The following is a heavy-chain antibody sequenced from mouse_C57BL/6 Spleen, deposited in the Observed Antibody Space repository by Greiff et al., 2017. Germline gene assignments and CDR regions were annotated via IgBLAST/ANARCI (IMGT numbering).Heavy chain of an antibody. CDR1: GFTFNTYA. J-gene: IGHJ1*03. D-gene: IGHD4-1*01. CDR2: IRRKSSNSAT. V-gene: IGHV10-3*01. CDR3: VRERGTGNYWYFDV. Sequence: EVKLMESGGGLVQPKGSLKLSCAASGFTFNTYAMHWVRQAPGKGLEWVARIRRKSSNSATYYADSVKDRFTISRDDSPSMLYLQMNNLKTEDAAMYYCVRERGTGNYWYFDVWGTGTTVTVSS.